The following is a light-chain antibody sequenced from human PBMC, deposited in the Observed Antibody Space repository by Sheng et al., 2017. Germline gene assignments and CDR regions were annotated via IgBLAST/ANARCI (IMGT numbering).Light chain of an antibody. Sequence: EIVLTQSPATLSLSPGERATLSCRASQRVSSNYLAWYQQKPGQAPRLLIYDASKRATGIPDRFSGSGSGTDFTLTISRLEPEDFAVYYCQQYGGSRTFGQGTKVEI. CDR3: QQYGGSRT. CDR1: QRVSSNY. CDR2: DAS. J-gene: IGKJ1*01. V-gene: IGKV3-20*01.